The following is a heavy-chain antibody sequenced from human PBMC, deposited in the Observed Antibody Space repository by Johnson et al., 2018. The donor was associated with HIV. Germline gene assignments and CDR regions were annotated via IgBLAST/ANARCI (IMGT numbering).Heavy chain of an antibody. D-gene: IGHD3-16*01. Sequence: VQLVESGGGLVKPGGSLRLSCAGSGFTFSNAWMTWVRQAPGKGLEWVGRIKSKTDGGTTDYAAPVKGRFTISRDDSKDTLYLQMNSLKIEDTAVYYCATDHPTAPLFIMNAFDIWGQGTMVTVSS. CDR1: GFTFSNAW. V-gene: IGHV3-15*01. J-gene: IGHJ3*02. CDR2: IKSKTDGGTT. CDR3: ATDHPTAPLFIMNAFDI.